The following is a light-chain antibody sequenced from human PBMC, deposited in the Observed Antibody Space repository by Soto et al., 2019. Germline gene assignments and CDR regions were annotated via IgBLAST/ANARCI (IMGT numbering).Light chain of an antibody. Sequence: QSVLTQPPSASGTPGQRVTISCSGSSSNIGSNTVNWYQQLQGTAPKLLIYSNNQRPSVVPDRFSGSKSGTSASLAISGLQSEDEADYYCAAWDDSLNAVVFGGGTKVTVL. CDR2: SNN. CDR1: SSNIGSNT. J-gene: IGLJ2*01. V-gene: IGLV1-44*01. CDR3: AAWDDSLNAVV.